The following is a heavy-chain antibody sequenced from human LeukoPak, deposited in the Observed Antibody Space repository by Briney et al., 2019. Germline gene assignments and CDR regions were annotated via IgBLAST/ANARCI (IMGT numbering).Heavy chain of an antibody. CDR1: GYTFTGYY. J-gene: IGHJ4*02. Sequence: ASVKVSCKASGYTFTGYYMHWVRQAPGQGLEWMGWFNPNSGGTHYAQKFQGRVTMTRDTSISTAYMELSRLKSDDTALYYCAKGGGTIFGVLDYWGQGTLVTVSS. CDR2: FNPNSGGT. CDR3: AKGGGTIFGVLDY. V-gene: IGHV1-2*02. D-gene: IGHD3-3*01.